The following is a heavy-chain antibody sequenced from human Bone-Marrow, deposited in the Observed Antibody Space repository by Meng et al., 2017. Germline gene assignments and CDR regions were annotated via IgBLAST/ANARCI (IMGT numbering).Heavy chain of an antibody. D-gene: IGHD7-27*01. CDR3: ARDDWGPVGY. Sequence: QVQVVEYGVGVVQLGRSLRLSCAAFGFTFSSYGMHWVRQAPGKGLEWVAVIWYDGSNKYYADSVKGRFTISRDNSKNTLYLQMNSLRAEDTAVYYCARDDWGPVGYWGQGTLVTVSS. J-gene: IGHJ4*02. CDR1: GFTFSSYG. CDR2: IWYDGSNK. V-gene: IGHV3-33*08.